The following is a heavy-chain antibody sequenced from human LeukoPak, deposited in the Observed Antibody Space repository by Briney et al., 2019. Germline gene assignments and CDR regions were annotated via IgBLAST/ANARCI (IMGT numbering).Heavy chain of an antibody. CDR3: ARTQWFGELLFDY. CDR2: IYHSGST. V-gene: IGHV4-38-2*01. J-gene: IGHJ4*02. CDR1: GYSISSGYY. Sequence: SETLSLTCAVSGYSISSGYYWGWIRQPPGKGLERIGSIYHSGSTYYNPSLKSRVTISVDTSKNQFSLKLSSVTAADTAVYYCARTQWFGELLFDYWGQGTLVTVSS. D-gene: IGHD3-10*01.